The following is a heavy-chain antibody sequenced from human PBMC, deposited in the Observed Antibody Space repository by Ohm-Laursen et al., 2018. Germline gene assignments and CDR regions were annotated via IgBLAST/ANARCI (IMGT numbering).Heavy chain of an antibody. J-gene: IGHJ6*02. CDR3: AREIVVPAAEDV. D-gene: IGHD2-2*01. CDR1: GFTFSSYS. CDR2: ISSSSSYI. Sequence: SLRLSCAASGFTFSSYSMNWVRQAPGKGLEWVSSISSSSSYIYYADSVKGRFTISRDNAKNSLYLQMNSLRAEDTAVYYCAREIVVPAAEDVWGQGTTVTVSS. V-gene: IGHV3-21*01.